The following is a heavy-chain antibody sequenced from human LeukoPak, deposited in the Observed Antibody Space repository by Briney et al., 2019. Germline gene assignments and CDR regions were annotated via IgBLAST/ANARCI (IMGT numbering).Heavy chain of an antibody. CDR3: ARTYGDYYFDY. D-gene: IGHD4-17*01. CDR1: GGSFSGYY. J-gene: IGHJ4*02. V-gene: IGHV4-34*01. CDR2: INHSGST. Sequence: SETLSLTCAVYGGSFSGYYWSWIRQPPGKGLEWIGEINHSGSTNYNPSLKSRVTISVDTSKNQFSLRLSSVTAADTAVYYCARTYGDYYFDYWGQGTLVTVSS.